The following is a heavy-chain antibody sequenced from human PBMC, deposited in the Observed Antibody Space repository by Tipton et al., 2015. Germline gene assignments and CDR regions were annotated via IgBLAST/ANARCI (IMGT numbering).Heavy chain of an antibody. V-gene: IGHV3-9*01. CDR1: GFTFDDYA. D-gene: IGHD3-9*01. J-gene: IGHJ4*02. Sequence: SLRLSCAASGFTFDDYAMHWVRQAPGKGLEWVSGISWNSGSIGYADSVKGRFTISRDNAKNSLYLQMNSLRSEDTALYYCAKEGSGYYIDYWGQGTLVTVSS. CDR2: ISWNSGSI. CDR3: AKEGSGYYIDY.